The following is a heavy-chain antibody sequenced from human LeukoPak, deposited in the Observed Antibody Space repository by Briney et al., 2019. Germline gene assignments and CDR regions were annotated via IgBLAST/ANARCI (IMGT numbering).Heavy chain of an antibody. CDR2: ISGSGGST. J-gene: IGHJ3*02. D-gene: IGHD3-10*01. CDR3: ALRPASFLELDAFDI. V-gene: IGHV3-23*01. Sequence: GGSLRLSCAASGFTVSSNYMSWVRQAPGKGLEWVSAISGSGGSTYYADSVKGRFTISRDNSKNTLYLQMNSLRAEDTAVYYCALRPASFLELDAFDIWGQGTMVTVSS. CDR1: GFTVSSNY.